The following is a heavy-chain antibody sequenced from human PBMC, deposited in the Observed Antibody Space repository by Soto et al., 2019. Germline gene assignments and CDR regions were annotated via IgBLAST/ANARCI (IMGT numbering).Heavy chain of an antibody. V-gene: IGHV3-30-3*01. Sequence: QEYLVESGGGVVRPGTSLKLSCRASGVTFNSYTFHWVRQPPGEGLEWVASLTSDGGNDNYAESVRGRFSLSRDNSNNIFYPQINSVRPEDTAVYYCARELTAFDTWGQGTLVAVSS. CDR3: ARELTAFDT. CDR1: GVTFNSYT. J-gene: IGHJ4*02. CDR2: LTSDGGND. D-gene: IGHD3-22*01.